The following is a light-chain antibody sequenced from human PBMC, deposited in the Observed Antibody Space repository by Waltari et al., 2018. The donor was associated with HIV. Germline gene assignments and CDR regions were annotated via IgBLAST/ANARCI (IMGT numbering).Light chain of an antibody. J-gene: IGLJ3*02. CDR2: QDN. CDR3: QTWDSNTGV. V-gene: IGLV3-1*01. Sequence: SVSVSPGQTVSITCSGDKLGEKYACWYQQRPGQSPLLVIYQDNQRPSGIPERFSGSNSGNTATLTISGTQAMDEADYYCQTWDSNTGVFGGGTKLTVL. CDR1: KLGEKY.